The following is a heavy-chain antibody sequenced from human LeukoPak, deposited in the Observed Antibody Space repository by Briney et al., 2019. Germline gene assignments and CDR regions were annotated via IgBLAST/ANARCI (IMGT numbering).Heavy chain of an antibody. CDR3: ARRSSSWREIDY. Sequence: SVKVSCKASGGTFSSYTISWVRQAPGQGLEWMGRIIPILGIANYAQKFQGRVTITADNSTSTAYMELSSLRSEDTAVYYCARRSSSWREIDYWGQGTLVTVSS. CDR1: GGTFSSYT. D-gene: IGHD6-13*01. V-gene: IGHV1-69*02. J-gene: IGHJ4*02. CDR2: IIPILGIA.